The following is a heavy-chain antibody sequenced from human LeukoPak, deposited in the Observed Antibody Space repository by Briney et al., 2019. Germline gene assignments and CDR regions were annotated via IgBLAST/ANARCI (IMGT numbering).Heavy chain of an antibody. D-gene: IGHD2-2*03. V-gene: IGHV3-33*01. CDR1: GFTFSIYG. J-gene: IGHJ4*02. Sequence: GRSLRLSCAAAGFTFSIYGMHWVRQAPGKGLEWVAVIWYDGSNKYYADSVKGRFTISRDNSKNTLYLQMNSLRAEDTAVYYCARFLGSNWGQGTLVTVSS. CDR2: IWYDGSNK. CDR3: ARFLGSN.